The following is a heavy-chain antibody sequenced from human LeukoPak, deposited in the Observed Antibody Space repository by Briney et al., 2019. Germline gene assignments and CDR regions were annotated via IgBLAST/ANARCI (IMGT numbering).Heavy chain of an antibody. Sequence: SETLSHTCNVSGDSISSYYWSWIRQPPGEGLEWIGYIYTSGTTSYNPSLKSRVTISVDTSKNQFSLRLSSVTAADTAVYYCARSYYDFLTGYYLDYWGQGTLVTVSS. V-gene: IGHV4-4*09. CDR1: GDSISSYY. CDR3: ARSYYDFLTGYYLDY. CDR2: IYTSGTT. D-gene: IGHD3-9*01. J-gene: IGHJ4*02.